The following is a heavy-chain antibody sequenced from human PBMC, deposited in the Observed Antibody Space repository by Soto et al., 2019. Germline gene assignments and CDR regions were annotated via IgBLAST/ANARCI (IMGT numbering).Heavy chain of an antibody. Sequence: QGQLVQSEAEVKKPGASVKVSCKASGYTFTRYGISWVRQAPGQGVEWMGWISGYNGDTTYAQKFQGRVRMTIDTSTGTAYMELRSLTSDDTAAYYCAKNGQPPYYYYGLDVWGQGTKVTVSS. J-gene: IGHJ6*02. CDR2: ISGYNGDT. CDR3: AKNGQPPYYYYGLDV. CDR1: GYTFTRYG. D-gene: IGHD2-8*01. V-gene: IGHV1-18*01.